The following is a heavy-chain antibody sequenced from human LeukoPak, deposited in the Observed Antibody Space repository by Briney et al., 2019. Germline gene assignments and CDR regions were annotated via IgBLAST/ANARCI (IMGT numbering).Heavy chain of an antibody. CDR1: SGSISTYY. J-gene: IGHJ4*02. V-gene: IGHV4-4*07. CDR3: ARGYSITMLPAFDY. CDR2: IYTSGST. D-gene: IGHD5-12*01. Sequence: SETLSLTCTVSSGSISTYYWSWVRQPAGKGLEWIGRIYTSGSTKYNPSLKSRVTMSLDTSKNQFSLKLSSVTAADTAVYYCARGYSITMLPAFDYWGQGTLVTVSS.